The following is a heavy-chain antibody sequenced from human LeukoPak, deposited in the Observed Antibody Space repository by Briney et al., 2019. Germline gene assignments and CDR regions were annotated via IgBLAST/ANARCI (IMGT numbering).Heavy chain of an antibody. Sequence: GGSLRLSCAASGFTFSSYSMNWVRQAPGKGLEWVSSISSSSSYIYYADSVKGRFTISRDNAKNSLYLQMNSLRAEDTAVYYCARDIVVVPAANNDYWGQGTLVTVSS. V-gene: IGHV3-21*01. CDR2: ISSSSSYI. J-gene: IGHJ4*02. D-gene: IGHD2-2*01. CDR1: GFTFSSYS. CDR3: ARDIVVVPAANNDY.